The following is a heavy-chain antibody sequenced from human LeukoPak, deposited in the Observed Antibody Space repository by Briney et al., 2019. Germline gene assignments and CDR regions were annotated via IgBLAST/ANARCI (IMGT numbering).Heavy chain of an antibody. CDR2: IKEDGSVR. D-gene: IGHD6-13*01. Sequence: GGSLRLSCGASGFTFGRYWMTWVRQTPAKGLEFVANIKEDGSVRNYVDSVQGRFTISRDNAKNSLYLHMSSLRAEDTAVYYCARDPGYSSFDYWGQGTLVTVSS. CDR1: GFTFGRYW. CDR3: ARDPGYSSFDY. J-gene: IGHJ4*02. V-gene: IGHV3-7*01.